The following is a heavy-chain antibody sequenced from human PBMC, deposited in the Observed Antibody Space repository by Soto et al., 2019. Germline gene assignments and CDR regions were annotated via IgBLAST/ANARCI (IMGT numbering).Heavy chain of an antibody. Sequence: SETLSLTCAVSGGSVSNSNYYWGWIRQSPGKGLEWIGSIYYSGRSYSNSSVKSRVTISVDTSKNQFSLKLNSVTAADTAVYYCITQRTSGLTQASLAYGGPGALVTSPQ. V-gene: IGHV4-39*01. J-gene: IGHJ4*02. CDR3: ITQRTSGLTQASLAY. CDR1: GGSVSNSNYY. CDR2: IYYSGRS. D-gene: IGHD6-25*01.